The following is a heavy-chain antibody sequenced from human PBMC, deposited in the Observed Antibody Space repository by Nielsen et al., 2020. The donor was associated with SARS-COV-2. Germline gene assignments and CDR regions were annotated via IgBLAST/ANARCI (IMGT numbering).Heavy chain of an antibody. V-gene: IGHV3-21*01. Sequence: GESLKISCAASGFRFTSYSMNWVRQAPGKGLEWVASITMSGAYMYYADSVRSRFTISRNNAKNSLYLQMNSLRAEDTAVYYCARSLGGPIYYYFYMDVWGKGTTVTVSS. CDR2: ITMSGAYM. J-gene: IGHJ6*03. CDR3: ARSLGGPIYYYFYMDV. CDR1: GFRFTSYS. D-gene: IGHD3-16*01.